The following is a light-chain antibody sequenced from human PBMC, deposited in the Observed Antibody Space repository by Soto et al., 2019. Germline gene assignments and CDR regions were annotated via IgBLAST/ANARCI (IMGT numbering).Light chain of an antibody. V-gene: IGKV3-20*01. CDR3: QQYGSSPRT. CDR1: QSISDT. CDR2: GAS. Sequence: EIVMTQSPATLSVSPGGRATLSCRASQSISDTLAWYQQKPGQAPRLLISGASNRATGIPDRFSGSGSGTDFTHTISRLEPEDFAVYYCQQYGSSPRTFGQGTKVDIK. J-gene: IGKJ1*01.